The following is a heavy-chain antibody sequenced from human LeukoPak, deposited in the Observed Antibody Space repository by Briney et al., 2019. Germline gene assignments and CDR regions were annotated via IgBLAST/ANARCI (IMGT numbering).Heavy chain of an antibody. D-gene: IGHD5-18*01. CDR3: ARDETAMVLGAFDI. CDR1: GFTLSSDW. Sequence: GGSLRLSCVVSGFTLSSDWMSWVRQAPGKGLEWVAIIWYDGSKKFYADSVKGRFTISRDNAKNSLYLQMNSLRAEDTAVYYCARDETAMVLGAFDIWGQGTMVTVSS. J-gene: IGHJ3*02. CDR2: IWYDGSKK. V-gene: IGHV3-33*08.